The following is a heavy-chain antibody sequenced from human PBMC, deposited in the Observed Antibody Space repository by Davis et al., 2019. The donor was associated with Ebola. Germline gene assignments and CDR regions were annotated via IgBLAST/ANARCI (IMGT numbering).Heavy chain of an antibody. V-gene: IGHV1-8*01. CDR2: MNPNSGNT. CDR3: ARELGITYYYYGMDV. Sequence: ASVTVSCKASGYTFTSYDINWVRQATGQGLEWMGWMNPNSGNTGYAQKFQGRVTMTRNTSISPAYMELSSLRSEDTAVYYCARELGITYYYYGMDVWGQGTTVTVSS. CDR1: GYTFTSYD. D-gene: IGHD7-27*01. J-gene: IGHJ6*02.